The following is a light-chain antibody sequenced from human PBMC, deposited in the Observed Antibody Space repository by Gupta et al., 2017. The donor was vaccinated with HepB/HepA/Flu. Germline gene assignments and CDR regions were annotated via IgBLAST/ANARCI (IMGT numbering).Light chain of an antibody. CDR1: NIGSKS. Sequence: SYVVTQPPSVSVAPGKTARITCGGNNIGSKSVHWYQQKPRQAPILVIYYDSDRPSGIPERFSGANSGNTATLTISRVEAGDEAAYYCQVWDSSSDHVVFGGGAKLTVL. J-gene: IGLJ2*01. CDR3: QVWDSSSDHVV. CDR2: YDS. V-gene: IGLV3-21*04.